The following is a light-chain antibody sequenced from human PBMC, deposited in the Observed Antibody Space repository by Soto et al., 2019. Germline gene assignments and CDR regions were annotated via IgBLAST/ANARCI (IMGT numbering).Light chain of an antibody. Sequence: SALTQPASVSGSPGQSITISCTGTSSDVGNYNYVSWYQQYPGRVPKLLIFMVSNRPSGVSNRFSGSKSGNTASLTTSGLQAEDEADYFCTSPTPGSLYVFGTGTKVTVL. CDR3: TSPTPGSLYV. J-gene: IGLJ1*01. CDR1: SSDVGNYNY. V-gene: IGLV2-14*01. CDR2: MVS.